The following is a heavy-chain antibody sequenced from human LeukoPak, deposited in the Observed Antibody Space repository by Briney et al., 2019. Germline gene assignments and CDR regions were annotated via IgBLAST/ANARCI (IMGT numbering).Heavy chain of an antibody. CDR3: AKRDRRITMIVVDHDY. Sequence: GGSLRLSCAASGFTFSSYDMHWVRQATGKGLEWVSTIGTAGDTYYPDSVKGRFTISREDAKNSLYLQINSLRVEDTAVYYCAKRDRRITMIVVDHDYWGQGTLVTVSS. J-gene: IGHJ4*02. V-gene: IGHV3-13*01. CDR2: IGTAGDT. D-gene: IGHD3-22*01. CDR1: GFTFSSYD.